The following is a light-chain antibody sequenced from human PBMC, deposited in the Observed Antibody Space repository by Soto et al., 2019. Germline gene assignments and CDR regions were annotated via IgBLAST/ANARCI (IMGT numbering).Light chain of an antibody. V-gene: IGKV3-15*01. CDR3: QQYSKWPLFT. Sequence: EIGMTQSPVTLSGSPGERATLSCRASQSVSNNVAWYQQKPGQGPRLLIYAAATRATGIPARFSGSGSGTEFTLTINSLQSEGFAVYYCQQYSKWPLFTFGPGTKVDIK. CDR1: QSVSNN. CDR2: AAA. J-gene: IGKJ3*01.